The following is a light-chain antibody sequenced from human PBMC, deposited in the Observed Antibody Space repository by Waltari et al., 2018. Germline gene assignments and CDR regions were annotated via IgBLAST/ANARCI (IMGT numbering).Light chain of an antibody. Sequence: IVFTQSPATLSLSPGEIATLSSSASQRVSAYSAGSHQRPGQAPRLLIYDTSNRATGIPARFSGSGSGTDFTLTISSLEPEDFAFYYCQQRYNWPRTFGQGTKVEIK. CDR3: QQRYNWPRT. CDR1: QRVSAY. CDR2: DTS. J-gene: IGKJ1*01. V-gene: IGKV3-11*01.